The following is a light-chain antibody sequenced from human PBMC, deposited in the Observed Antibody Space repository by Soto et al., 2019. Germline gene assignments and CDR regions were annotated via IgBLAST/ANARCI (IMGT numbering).Light chain of an antibody. CDR2: LNSDGSH. J-gene: IGLJ2*01. CDR3: QIWGTGTYVV. V-gene: IGLV4-69*01. Sequence: QLVPTQSPSASASLGASVKVTCTLSSGHSSYAIAWHQQQPEKGPRYLMKLNSDGSHSKGDGIPDRFSGSSSGAERYLTISSLQSEDEADYYCQIWGTGTYVVFGGETKLTVL. CDR1: SGHSSYA.